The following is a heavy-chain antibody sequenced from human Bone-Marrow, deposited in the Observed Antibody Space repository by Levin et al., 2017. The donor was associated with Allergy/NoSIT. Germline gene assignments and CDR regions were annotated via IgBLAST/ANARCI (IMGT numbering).Heavy chain of an antibody. J-gene: IGHJ3*02. Sequence: LRLSCAISGDRVSSNSAAWNWIRQSPSRGLEWLGRTYYRSKWFNDYADSVKGRITINPDTAGNQFSLHLNSVTPEDTAVYFCARDVAGTYGFDIWGQGTVVTVSS. CDR3: ARDVAGTYGFDI. D-gene: IGHD1-1*01. V-gene: IGHV6-1*01. CDR1: GDRVSSNSAA. CDR2: TYYRSKWFN.